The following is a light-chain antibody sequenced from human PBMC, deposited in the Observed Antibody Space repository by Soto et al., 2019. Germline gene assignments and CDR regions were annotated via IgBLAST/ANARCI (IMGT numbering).Light chain of an antibody. J-gene: IGKJ1*01. CDR3: QQYNNWPRT. CDR1: QTVTSN. CDR2: GAS. V-gene: IGKV3-15*01. Sequence: IVLTQSAGTLSSSPGERATLYCRASQTVTSNYLAWYQQKPGQAPRLLIYGASTRATGIPARFSGSGSGTEFTLTISSLQSEDFALYYCQQYNNWPRTFGQGTKVDIK.